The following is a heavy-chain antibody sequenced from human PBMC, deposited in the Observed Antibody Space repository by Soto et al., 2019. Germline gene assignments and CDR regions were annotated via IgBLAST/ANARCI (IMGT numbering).Heavy chain of an antibody. D-gene: IGHD3-22*01. Sequence: SETLSLTCAVYGGSFSGYYWSWIRQPPGKGLEWIGEIYHSGSTYYNPSLKSRVTISVDRSKNQFSLKLSSVTAADTAVYYCGGGGYYHKRGMDVWGQGTTVTVSS. CDR3: GGGGYYHKRGMDV. J-gene: IGHJ6*02. CDR1: GGSFSGYY. CDR2: IYHSGST. V-gene: IGHV4-34*01.